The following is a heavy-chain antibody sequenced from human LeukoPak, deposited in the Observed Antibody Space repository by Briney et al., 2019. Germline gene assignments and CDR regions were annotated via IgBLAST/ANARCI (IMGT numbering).Heavy chain of an antibody. V-gene: IGHV1-69*06. J-gene: IGHJ4*02. D-gene: IGHD3-10*01. CDR1: GYTFTGYY. CDR3: ARDHRFGEFPDY. Sequence: ASVKVSCKASGYTFTGYYMHWVRQAPGQGLEWMGGIIPIIGTANYAQKFQGRVTITADKSTSTAYMELSSLRSEDTAVYYCARDHRFGEFPDYWGQGTLVTVSS. CDR2: IIPIIGTA.